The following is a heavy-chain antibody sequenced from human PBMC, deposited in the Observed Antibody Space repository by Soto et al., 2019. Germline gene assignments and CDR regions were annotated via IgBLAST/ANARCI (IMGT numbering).Heavy chain of an antibody. V-gene: IGHV6-1*01. D-gene: IGHD6-19*01. CDR1: GDSVSSNSAA. Sequence: SQTLSLTCAISGDSVSSNSAAWNWIRRSPSRGLEWLGRTYYRSKWYNEYAVSVKSRIAINPDTSKNQFSLQLNSVTPEDTAVYYCARTSGHFDSWGLGTLVTVSS. J-gene: IGHJ4*02. CDR3: ARTSGHFDS. CDR2: TYYRSKWYN.